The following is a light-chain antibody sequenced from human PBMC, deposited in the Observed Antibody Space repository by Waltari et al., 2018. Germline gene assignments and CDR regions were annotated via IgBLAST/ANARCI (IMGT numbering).Light chain of an antibody. Sequence: QSVLTQPPSASGTPGQRVTISCSGSSSNIGSNTVNWYQHLPGTAPKLIYSNNQRPSGVPDRFSGAKSGTSASLAISGLQPEDEADYYCAAWDDSLNGQVFGGGTKLTVL. CDR2: SNN. V-gene: IGLV1-44*01. CDR1: SSNIGSNT. J-gene: IGLJ3*02. CDR3: AAWDDSLNGQV.